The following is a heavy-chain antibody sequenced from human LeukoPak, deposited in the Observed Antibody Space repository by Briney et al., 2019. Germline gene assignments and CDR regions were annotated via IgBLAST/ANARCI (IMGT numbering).Heavy chain of an antibody. CDR3: AKTGGITVTTKPYFDY. J-gene: IGHJ4*02. CDR2: ISGSGGST. CDR1: GFTFSSYA. Sequence: GGSLRLSCAASGFTFSSYAMSWVRQAPGKGLEWVSAISGSGGSTYYADSVKGRFTISRDNSKNTLYLQINSLRAEDTAVYYCAKTGGITVTTKPYFDYWGQGTLVTVSS. V-gene: IGHV3-23*01. D-gene: IGHD4-17*01.